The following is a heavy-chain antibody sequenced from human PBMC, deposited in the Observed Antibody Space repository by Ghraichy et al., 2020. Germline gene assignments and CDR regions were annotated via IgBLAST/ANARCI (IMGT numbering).Heavy chain of an antibody. Sequence: GESLNISCAASGFTFSSYGMHWVRQAPGKGLEWVAVIWYDGSNKYYADSVKGRFTISRDNSKNTLYLQMNSLRAEDTAVYYCARDALNVFDYWGQGTLVTVSS. CDR1: GFTFSSYG. CDR2: IWYDGSNK. V-gene: IGHV3-33*01. J-gene: IGHJ4*02. CDR3: ARDALNVFDY.